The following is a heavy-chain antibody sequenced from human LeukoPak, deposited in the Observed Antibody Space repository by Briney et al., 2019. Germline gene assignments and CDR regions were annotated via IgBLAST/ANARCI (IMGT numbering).Heavy chain of an antibody. J-gene: IGHJ5*02. CDR2: IIPLFGTA. D-gene: IGHD2-2*01. V-gene: IGHV1-69*06. Sequence: SAKISCKTSGGTLSSYAISCVRHAPGQELECMGGIIPLFGTANYAQKFKGRVTITADKSTSTAYMELSSLRSEETDVYYCAREAIVVVPAAMEGASRFDPWGQGTLVTVSS. CDR3: AREAIVVVPAAMEGASRFDP. CDR1: GGTLSSYA.